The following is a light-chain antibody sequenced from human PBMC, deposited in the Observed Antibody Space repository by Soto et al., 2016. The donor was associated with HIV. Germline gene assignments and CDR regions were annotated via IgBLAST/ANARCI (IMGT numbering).Light chain of an antibody. CDR1: QSLLHSNGYNY. CDR3: MQTIYLPLT. J-gene: IGKJ4*01. V-gene: IGKV2-28*01. Sequence: DIVMTQSPLSLPVTPGEPASISCRSSQSLLHSNGYNYLDWYLQKPGQSPQLLIYLGSNRASGVPDRFSGSGSGTDFTLKISRVEAEDVGIYYCMQTIYLPLTFGGGTKGGDQT. CDR2: LGS.